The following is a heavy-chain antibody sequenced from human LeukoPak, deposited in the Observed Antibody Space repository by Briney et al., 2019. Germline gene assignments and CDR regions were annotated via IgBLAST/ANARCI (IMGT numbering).Heavy chain of an antibody. J-gene: IGHJ4*02. D-gene: IGHD3-22*01. CDR3: AIHAGYYDSSAYY. CDR2: IYPGDSDT. CDR1: GHRFTSYW. Sequence: GESLKIYCKGSGHRFTSYWIGWVRQMPGKGLEWMGIIYPGDSDTRYSPSFQGQVTISADKSISTAYLQWSSLKASDTAMYYCAIHAGYYDSSAYYWGQGTLVTVSS. V-gene: IGHV5-51*01.